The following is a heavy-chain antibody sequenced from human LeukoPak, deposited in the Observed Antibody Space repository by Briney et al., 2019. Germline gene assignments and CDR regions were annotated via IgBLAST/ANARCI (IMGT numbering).Heavy chain of an antibody. D-gene: IGHD3-10*01. Sequence: PSQTLSLTCTVSGGSISSGGYYWSWIRQHPGKGLEWIGCIYYSGSTYYNPSLKSRVTISVGTSKNQFSLKLSSVTAADTAVYYCARDRLGFDWYFDLWGRGTLVTVSS. CDR1: GGSISSGGYY. V-gene: IGHV4-31*03. CDR2: IYYSGST. CDR3: ARDRLGFDWYFDL. J-gene: IGHJ2*01.